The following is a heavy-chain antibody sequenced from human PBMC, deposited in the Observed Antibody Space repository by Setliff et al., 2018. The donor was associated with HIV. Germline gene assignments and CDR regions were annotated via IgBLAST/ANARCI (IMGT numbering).Heavy chain of an antibody. CDR3: ARDVSEWEPYWYFDL. D-gene: IGHD1-26*01. CDR1: GDTFRSYG. J-gene: IGHJ2*01. Sequence: SVKVSCKASGDTFRSYGISWVRQAPGQGLEWMGAIIPIFGRANYEQKFQGRVTITADESTSTAYMELSSLTSEDTAVYYCARDVSEWEPYWYFDLWGRGTLVTVSS. CDR2: IIPIFGRA. V-gene: IGHV1-69*13.